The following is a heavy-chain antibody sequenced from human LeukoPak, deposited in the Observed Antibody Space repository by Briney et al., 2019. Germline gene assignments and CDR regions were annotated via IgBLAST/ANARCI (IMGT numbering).Heavy chain of an antibody. Sequence: GESLKISCKGSGYSFTTYWIGWVRQMPGKRLEWMGIIYPGDSDTRYSPSIQGQVTISAEKSISTAYLQWSSLKASDAAMYYCARYSGSYYHMDVWGKGTTVTVSS. CDR3: ARYSGSYYHMDV. CDR2: IYPGDSDT. D-gene: IGHD1-26*01. V-gene: IGHV5-51*01. J-gene: IGHJ6*03. CDR1: GYSFTTYW.